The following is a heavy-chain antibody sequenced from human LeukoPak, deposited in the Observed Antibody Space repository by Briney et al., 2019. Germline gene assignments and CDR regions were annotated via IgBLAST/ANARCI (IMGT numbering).Heavy chain of an antibody. J-gene: IGHJ4*02. Sequence: ASVKVSCKASGGTFSSYAISWVRQAPGQGLEWMGGIIPIFGTANYAQKFQGRVTITTDESTSTAYMELSSLRSEDTAVYYCAMPRYRTNGVCYHGSREYYFDYWGQGTLVTVSS. CDR3: AMPRYRTNGVCYHGSREYYFDY. CDR1: GGTFSSYA. V-gene: IGHV1-69*05. D-gene: IGHD2-8*01. CDR2: IIPIFGTA.